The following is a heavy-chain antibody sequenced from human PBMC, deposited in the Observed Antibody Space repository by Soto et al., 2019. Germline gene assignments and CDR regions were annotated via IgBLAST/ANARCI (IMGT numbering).Heavy chain of an antibody. V-gene: IGHV3-48*03. CDR1: GFTFISYE. CDR2: ISSSGSTI. CDR3: ARKVLNGMDV. D-gene: IGHD2-8*01. Sequence: GGSLRLSCAASGFTFISYEMNWVRQAPGKGLEWVSYISSSGSTIYYADSVKGRFTISRDNAKNSLYLQMNSLRAEDTAVYYCARKVLNGMDVWGQGTTVTVSS. J-gene: IGHJ6*02.